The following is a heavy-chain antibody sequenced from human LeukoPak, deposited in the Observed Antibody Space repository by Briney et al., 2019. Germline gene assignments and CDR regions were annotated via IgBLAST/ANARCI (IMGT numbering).Heavy chain of an antibody. Sequence: GGSLRLSCAASGFTFSSYAMSWVRQAPGKGLEWVSAISGSGGSTYYADSVKGRFTISRDNSKNTLYLQMNSLRAEDTAAYYCAKAPGYSSGWYHDWGQGTLVTVSS. J-gene: IGHJ4*02. V-gene: IGHV3-23*01. CDR1: GFTFSSYA. CDR3: AKAPGYSSGWYHD. D-gene: IGHD6-19*01. CDR2: ISGSGGST.